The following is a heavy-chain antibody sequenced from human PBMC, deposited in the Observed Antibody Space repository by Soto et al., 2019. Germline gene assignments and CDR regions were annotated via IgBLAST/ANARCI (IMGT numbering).Heavy chain of an antibody. V-gene: IGHV3-30*18. D-gene: IGHD3-22*01. CDR3: AKEGKIDYYDSSGPLDY. CDR2: ISYDGSNK. J-gene: IGHJ4*02. CDR1: GFTFSSYG. Sequence: QVQLVESGGGVVQPGRSLRLSCAASGFTFSSYGMHWVRQAPGKGLEWVAVISYDGSNKYYADSVKGRFTISRDNSKNTLYLQMNSLRAEDTAVYYCAKEGKIDYYDSSGPLDYWGQGTLVTVSS.